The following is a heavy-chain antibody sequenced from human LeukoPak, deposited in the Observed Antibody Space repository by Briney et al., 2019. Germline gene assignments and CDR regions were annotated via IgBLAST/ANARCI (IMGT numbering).Heavy chain of an antibody. CDR1: GFTFSSYS. CDR3: ARDPSYYDSSGYFPRWGVSAFDY. Sequence: GGSLRLSCAASGFTFSSYSMNWVRQAPGKGLEWVSSISSSSSYIYYADSVKGRFTISRDNAKNSLYLQMNSLRAEDTAVYYCARDPSYYDSSGYFPRWGVSAFDYWGQGTLVTVSS. CDR2: ISSSSSYI. J-gene: IGHJ4*02. D-gene: IGHD3-22*01. V-gene: IGHV3-21*01.